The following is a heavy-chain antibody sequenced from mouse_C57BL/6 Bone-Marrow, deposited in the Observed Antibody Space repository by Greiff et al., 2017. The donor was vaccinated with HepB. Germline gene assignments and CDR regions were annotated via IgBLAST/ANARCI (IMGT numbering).Heavy chain of an antibody. CDR2: IDPATGGT. CDR3: TTHTVVAFAW. V-gene: IGHV1-15*01. J-gene: IGHJ2*03. CDR1: GYTFTDYV. Sequence: QVQLQQSGAELVRPGASVTPSCKASGYTFTDYVMHWVKQTPVHGLEWIGAIDPATGGTAYNQKFKGKAILTADKSSSTAYLQLRSLTSEDAAVYYCTTHTVVAFAWWGRGTRLTVTA. D-gene: IGHD1-1*01.